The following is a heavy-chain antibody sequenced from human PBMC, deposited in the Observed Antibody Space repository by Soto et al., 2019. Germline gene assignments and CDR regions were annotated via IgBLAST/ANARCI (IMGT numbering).Heavy chain of an antibody. V-gene: IGHV4-59*01. CDR2: IYYSGST. D-gene: IGHD5-12*01. CDR1: GGSISSYY. Sequence: LSLTCTVSGGSISSYYWSWVRQPPGKGLEWIGYIYYSGSTNYNPSLKSRVTISVDTSKNQFSLKLSSVTAADTAGYYCARDGRYSGYDSWFDPWGQGTLVTVSS. J-gene: IGHJ5*02. CDR3: ARDGRYSGYDSWFDP.